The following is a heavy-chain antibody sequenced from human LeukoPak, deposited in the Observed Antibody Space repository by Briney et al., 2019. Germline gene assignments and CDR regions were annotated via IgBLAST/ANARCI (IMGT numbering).Heavy chain of an antibody. D-gene: IGHD3-10*01. CDR1: GGTFSSYA. CDR2: IIPIFGTA. V-gene: IGHV1-69*13. J-gene: IGHJ4*02. Sequence: SVKVSCKASGGTFSSYAISWVRQAPGQGLEWMEGIIPIFGTANYAQKFQGRVTITADESTSTAYMELSSLRSEDTAVYYCARPKSITMVRGVITNGFDYWGQGTLVTVSS. CDR3: ARPKSITMVRGVITNGFDY.